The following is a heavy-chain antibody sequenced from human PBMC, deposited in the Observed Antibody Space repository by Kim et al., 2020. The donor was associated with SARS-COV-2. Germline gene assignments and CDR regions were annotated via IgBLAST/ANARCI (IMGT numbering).Heavy chain of an antibody. D-gene: IGHD4-17*01. Sequence: SQTLSLTCAISGDSVSSNSAAWNWIRQSPSRGLEWLGRTYYRSKWYNDYAVSVKSRLTINPDTSKNQFSLQLNSVTPEDTAVYYCARGHGDYGYYYYGMDVWGQGTTVTVSS. CDR1: GDSVSSNSAA. J-gene: IGHJ6*02. V-gene: IGHV6-1*01. CDR3: ARGHGDYGYYYYGMDV. CDR2: TYYRSKWYN.